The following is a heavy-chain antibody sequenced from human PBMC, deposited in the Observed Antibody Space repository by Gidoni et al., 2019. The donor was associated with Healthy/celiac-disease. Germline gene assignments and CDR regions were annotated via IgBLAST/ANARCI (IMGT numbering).Heavy chain of an antibody. CDR1: GFTFSSYA. J-gene: IGHJ4*02. CDR3: ARDSGSRRYSSSWDGNYYFDY. D-gene: IGHD6-13*01. V-gene: IGHV3-30*04. CDR2: ISYDGSNK. Sequence: QVQLVESGGGVVQPGRSLRLSWAASGFTFSSYAMHWVRQAPGKGLEWVAVISYDGSNKYYADSVKGRFTISRDNSKNTLYLQMNSLRAEDTAVYYCARDSGSRRYSSSWDGNYYFDYWGQGTLVTVSS.